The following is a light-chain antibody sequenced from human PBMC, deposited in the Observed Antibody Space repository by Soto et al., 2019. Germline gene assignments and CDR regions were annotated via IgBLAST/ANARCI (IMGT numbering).Light chain of an antibody. CDR3: QSYDSSNHVV. CDR1: SGSVASNY. V-gene: IGLV6-57*04. CDR2: EDN. J-gene: IGLJ2*01. Sequence: NFMLTQPHSVSESPGKTVTISCTRSSGSVASNYVQWYQQRPGSAPTTVIYEDNQRPSGVPDRFFGSIDSSSNSASLTISGLQTDDEADYYCQSYDSSNHVVFGGGTKLTV.